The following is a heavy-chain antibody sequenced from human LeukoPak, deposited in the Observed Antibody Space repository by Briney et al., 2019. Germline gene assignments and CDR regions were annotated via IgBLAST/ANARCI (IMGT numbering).Heavy chain of an antibody. Sequence: GGSLRLSCAASGFTFSSYEMNWVRQAPGKGLEWVSYTSSSGRTMYYADSVKGRFTISRDNANNSLSLQMNSLRAEDTAVYYCARVSLYYGSGTYYPPDYWGQGTLVTVSS. D-gene: IGHD3-10*01. J-gene: IGHJ4*02. CDR1: GFTFSSYE. CDR2: TSSSGRTM. CDR3: ARVSLYYGSGTYYPPDY. V-gene: IGHV3-48*03.